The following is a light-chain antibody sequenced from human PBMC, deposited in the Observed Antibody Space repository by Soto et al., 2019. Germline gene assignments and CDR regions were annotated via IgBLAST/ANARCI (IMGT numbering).Light chain of an antibody. CDR1: QSVGSS. CDR3: QQRSSWIT. CDR2: DAS. Sequence: EIVLTQSPATLSLLPGERATLSCRASQSVGSSLAWYQHKAGQAPRLLLYDASNRATGIPARFSGSGSGTDFTLTISSRAHEAFAVYYCQQRSSWITFGQGTRLEIE. V-gene: IGKV3-11*01. J-gene: IGKJ5*01.